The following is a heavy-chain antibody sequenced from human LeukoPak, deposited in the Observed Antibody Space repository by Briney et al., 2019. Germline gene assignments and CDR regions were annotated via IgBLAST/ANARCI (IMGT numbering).Heavy chain of an antibody. CDR1: GYTLTTYY. D-gene: IGHD1-26*01. Sequence: ASVKVSCKASGYTLTTYYVHWVRQAPGQGLEWVGLVKSTGDSTTYAQQFQGRVTMTRDTSTSTFYMELSSLRSEDTAIYYCTTERGGSYNDCWGQGTLVTVSS. J-gene: IGHJ4*02. V-gene: IGHV1-46*01. CDR3: TTERGGSYNDC. CDR2: VKSTGDST.